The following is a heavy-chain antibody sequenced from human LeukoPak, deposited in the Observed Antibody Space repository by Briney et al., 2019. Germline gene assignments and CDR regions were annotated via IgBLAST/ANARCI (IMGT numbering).Heavy chain of an antibody. D-gene: IGHD3-22*01. Sequence: SETLSLTCAVYGGSFSGYYRSWIRQPPGKGLEWIGEINHSGSTNYNPSLKSRVTISVDTSKNQFSLKLSSVTAADTAVYYCARDPLYYYDSSGYYYWGQGTLVTVSS. CDR3: ARDPLYYYDSSGYYY. J-gene: IGHJ4*02. V-gene: IGHV4-34*01. CDR2: INHSGST. CDR1: GGSFSGYY.